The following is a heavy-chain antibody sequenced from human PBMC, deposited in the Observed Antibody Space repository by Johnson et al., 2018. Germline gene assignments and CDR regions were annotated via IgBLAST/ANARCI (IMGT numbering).Heavy chain of an antibody. J-gene: IGHJ6*02. V-gene: IGHV3-23*04. CDR2: ISGSGGST. D-gene: IGHD1-26*01. Sequence: VQLVESGGGLVQPRGSLRLSCAASGFTFSSYAMSWVRQAPGKGLEWVSAISGSGGSTYYADSVKGRFTISRDNSKNTLYLQMTSLRAEDTAVYYCARGDGSYCCNGMDVWGQGTTVTVSS. CDR3: ARGDGSYCCNGMDV. CDR1: GFTFSSYA.